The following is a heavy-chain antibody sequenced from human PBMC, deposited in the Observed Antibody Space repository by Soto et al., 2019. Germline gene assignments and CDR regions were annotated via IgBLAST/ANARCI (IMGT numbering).Heavy chain of an antibody. D-gene: IGHD3-10*01. J-gene: IGHJ6*02. Sequence: GASVKVSCKASGYTFTSYGISWVRQAPGQGLEWMGWINPYSGSTNYAQKLQGRVTMTRDTSNSTAYMELSRLRSDDTAVYYCARETIYYGSGMFLAAYGMDVWGHGTTVTVSS. V-gene: IGHV1-18*01. CDR1: GYTFTSYG. CDR3: ARETIYYGSGMFLAAYGMDV. CDR2: INPYSGST.